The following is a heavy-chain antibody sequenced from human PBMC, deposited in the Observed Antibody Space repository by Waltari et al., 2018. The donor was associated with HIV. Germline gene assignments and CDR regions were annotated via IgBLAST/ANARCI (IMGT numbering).Heavy chain of an antibody. CDR3: ARKDDYYDDNRYTLLFDS. CDR2: ISHSGST. CDR1: GGSFSGYY. V-gene: IGHV4-34*01. J-gene: IGHJ4*02. Sequence: QVHLQQWGAGLLKPSETLSLTCAIYGGSFSGYYWSWIRQAPEKGLEWIGEISHSGSTNYSPSLNSRFTMSLDTSKNQFSLKLSSVTAADTAVYYCARKDDYYDDNRYTLLFDSWGQGTLVTVSS. D-gene: IGHD3-16*01.